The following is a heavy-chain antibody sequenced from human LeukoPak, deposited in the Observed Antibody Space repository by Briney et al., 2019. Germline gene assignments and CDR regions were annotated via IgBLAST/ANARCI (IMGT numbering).Heavy chain of an antibody. Sequence: ASVKVSCKASGYTFTDYYMHWARQAPGQGLEWMGWINPKSGGTNYAQKFQARVTMTRDTSISTAYIELSSLISDDTAMYYCARVPGGYCSSTGCNGGVYFDYWGQGTLVTVSS. CDR1: GYTFTDYY. V-gene: IGHV1-2*02. CDR3: ARVPGGYCSSTGCNGGVYFDY. D-gene: IGHD2-2*01. J-gene: IGHJ4*02. CDR2: INPKSGGT.